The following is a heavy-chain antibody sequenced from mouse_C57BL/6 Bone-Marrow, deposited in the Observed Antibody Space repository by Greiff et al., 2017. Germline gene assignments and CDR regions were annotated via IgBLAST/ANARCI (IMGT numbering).Heavy chain of an antibody. D-gene: IGHD1-1*01. CDR2: IYPGDGDT. Sequence: QVQLQQSGPELVKPGASVKISCKASGYAFSSSWMNWVKQRPGKGLEWIGRIYPGDGDTNYNGKFKGKATLTADKSSSTAYMQLSSLTSEDSAVYFCARCSNGGFAYWGQGTLVTVSA. CDR1: GYAFSSSW. J-gene: IGHJ3*01. V-gene: IGHV1-82*01. CDR3: ARCSNGGFAY.